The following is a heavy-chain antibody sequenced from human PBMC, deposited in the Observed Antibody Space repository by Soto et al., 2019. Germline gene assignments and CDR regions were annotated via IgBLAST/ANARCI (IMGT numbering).Heavy chain of an antibody. CDR2: IYSGDNT. D-gene: IGHD6-19*01. CDR3: ARFPRIALAAFDC. Sequence: EVQLVESGGDLVQPGGSLRLSCAASGFTVTSDYRSWVRQAPGKGLEWVSTIYSGDNTYYADSVKGRFIISRDKSKNTLYLQMNNVRAEDTAVYYCARFPRIALAAFDCWGQGTLVTVSS. CDR1: GFTVTSDY. J-gene: IGHJ4*02. V-gene: IGHV3-66*01.